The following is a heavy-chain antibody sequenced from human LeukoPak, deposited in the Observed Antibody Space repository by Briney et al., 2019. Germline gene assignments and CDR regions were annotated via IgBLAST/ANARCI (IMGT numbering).Heavy chain of an antibody. J-gene: IGHJ4*02. D-gene: IGHD3-22*01. CDR1: GGTFSSYA. CDR2: IIPILGIA. CDR3: ARGGYYDSSGYYYAYYFDY. V-gene: IGHV1-69*04. Sequence: SVKVSCKASGGTFSSYAISWVRQAPGQGLEWMGRIIPILGIANYAQKFQGRVTITADKSTSTAYMELSSLRSEDTAVYYCARGGYYDSSGYYYAYYFDYWGQGTLVTVSS.